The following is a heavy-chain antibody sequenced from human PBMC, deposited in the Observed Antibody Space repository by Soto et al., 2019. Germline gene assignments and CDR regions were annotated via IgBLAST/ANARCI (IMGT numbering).Heavy chain of an antibody. CDR2: IIPIFGTA. CDR1: GGTFSSYA. CDR3: ARARGYRYGYLGPYYFDY. V-gene: IGHV1-69*06. J-gene: IGHJ4*02. Sequence: QVQLVQSGAEVKKPGSSVKVSCKASGGTFSSYAISWVRQAPGQGLEWMGGIIPIFGTANYAQKFQGRVTITADKSTSTAYMELSSLRSEDTAVYYCARARGYRYGYLGPYYFDYWGQGTLVTVSS. D-gene: IGHD5-18*01.